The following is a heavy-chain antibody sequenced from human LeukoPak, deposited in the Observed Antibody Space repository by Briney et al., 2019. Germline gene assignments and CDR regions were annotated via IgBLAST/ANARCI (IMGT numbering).Heavy chain of an antibody. V-gene: IGHV3-30-3*01. J-gene: IGHJ4*02. Sequence: GGSLRLSCAASGFTFSSYAMHWVRQAPGKGLEWVAVISYDGSNKYYADSVKGRFTISRDNSKNTLYLQMNSLRAEDTAVYYCARDRDYYDSSGFDYWGQGTLVTVSS. CDR3: ARDRDYYDSSGFDY. CDR1: GFTFSSYA. CDR2: ISYDGSNK. D-gene: IGHD3-22*01.